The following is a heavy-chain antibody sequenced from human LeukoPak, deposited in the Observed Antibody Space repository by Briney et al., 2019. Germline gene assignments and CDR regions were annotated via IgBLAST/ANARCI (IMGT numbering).Heavy chain of an antibody. J-gene: IGHJ6*02. CDR2: INHSGST. CDR1: GGSISSYY. CDR3: ASRNFRQYYYYYGMDV. Sequence: SETLSLTCTVSGGSISSYYWSWIRQPPGKGLEWIGEINHSGSTNYNPSLKSRVTISVDTSKNQFSLKLSSVTAADTAVYYCASRNFRQYYYYYGMDVWGQGTTVTVSS. V-gene: IGHV4-34*01.